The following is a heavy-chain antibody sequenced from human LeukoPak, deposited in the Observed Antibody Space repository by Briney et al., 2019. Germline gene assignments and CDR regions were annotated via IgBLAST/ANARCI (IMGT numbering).Heavy chain of an antibody. CDR2: MNPNSGNT. V-gene: IGHV1-8*01. CDR3: ARVRITMVRGVIRGGGLVY. J-gene: IGHJ4*02. CDR1: GYTFTSYD. Sequence: GASVKVSCKASGYTFTSYDINWVRQATGQGLEWMGWMNPNSGNTGYAQKFQGRVTMTRNTSISTAYMELSSLRSEDPAVYYCARVRITMVRGVIRGGGLVYWGQGTLVTVSS. D-gene: IGHD3-10*01.